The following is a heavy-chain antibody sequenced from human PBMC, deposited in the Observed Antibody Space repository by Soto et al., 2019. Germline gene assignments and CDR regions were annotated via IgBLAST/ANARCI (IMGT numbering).Heavy chain of an antibody. J-gene: IGHJ6*03. CDR1: GFTFSSYD. Sequence: EVQLVESGGGLVQPGGSLRLSCAASGFTFSSYDMHWVRQATGKGLEWVSAIGTAGDTYYPGSVKGRFTISRENAKNSLYLQMNSLRAGDTAVYYCARAYCTNGVCYTGYMDVWGKGTTVTVSS. D-gene: IGHD2-8*01. CDR3: ARAYCTNGVCYTGYMDV. CDR2: IGTAGDT. V-gene: IGHV3-13*01.